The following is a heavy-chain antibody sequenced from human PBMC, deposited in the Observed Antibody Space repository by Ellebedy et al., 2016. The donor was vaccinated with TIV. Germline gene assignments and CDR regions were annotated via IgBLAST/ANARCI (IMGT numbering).Heavy chain of an antibody. CDR3: ARAGVLMVYAFNP. D-gene: IGHD2-8*01. V-gene: IGHV4-39*01. Sequence: SETLSLTXTVSGGSISSSSYYWGWIRQPPGKGLEWIGSIYYSGSTYYNPSLKSRVTISVDTSKNQFSLKLSSVTAADTAVYYCARAGVLMVYAFNPWGQGTLVTVSS. CDR2: IYYSGST. J-gene: IGHJ5*02. CDR1: GGSISSSSYY.